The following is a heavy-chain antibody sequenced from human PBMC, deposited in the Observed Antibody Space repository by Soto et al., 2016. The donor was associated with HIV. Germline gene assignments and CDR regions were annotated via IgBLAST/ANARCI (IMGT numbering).Heavy chain of an antibody. D-gene: IGHD6-19*01. V-gene: IGHV1-2*02. CDR3: ARDRLGIAVTGRAPPRRLSEWDY. Sequence: QVQLVQSGAEVKKPGASVKVSCKASGYNFIGYYMHWVRQAPGQGFEWMGWMNPHSGGTHYAQKFQDRVTMSRDTSISTAYMELTRLKSDDTAVYFCARDRLGIAVTGRAPPRRLSEWDYWGQGTLVTVSS. CDR1: GYNFIGYY. J-gene: IGHJ4*02. CDR2: MNPHSGGT.